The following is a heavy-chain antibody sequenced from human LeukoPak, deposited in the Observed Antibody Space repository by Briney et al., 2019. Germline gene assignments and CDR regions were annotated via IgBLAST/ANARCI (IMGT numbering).Heavy chain of an antibody. J-gene: IGHJ4*03. CDR1: GESFTAYG. Sequence: SETLSLTCDVYGESFTAYGCYWICQSPGKGLHLIAEVNHRGDTNYNPSVKGRVTLSVDTSKNQFSLTVTPLTAADAAVYYCARGPTISETGYFDYWGQGTLVTVSS. D-gene: IGHD1-1*01. V-gene: IGHV4-34*01. CDR2: VNHRGDT. CDR3: ARGPTISETGYFDY.